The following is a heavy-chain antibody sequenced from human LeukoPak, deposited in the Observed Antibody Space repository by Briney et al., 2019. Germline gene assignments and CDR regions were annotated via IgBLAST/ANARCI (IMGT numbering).Heavy chain of an antibody. CDR1: GGSISSGGYY. V-gene: IGHV4-30-4*08. J-gene: IGHJ4*02. Sequence: SETLSLTCTVSGGSISSGGYYWSWIRQPPGTGLEYIGYIYYSGTTYYNPSLKSRITMSVDMSANQFSLRLTSVSAADTAAYYCTRAYWIGFHFDSWGQGILVSVSP. CDR2: IYYSGTT. CDR3: TRAYWIGFHFDS. D-gene: IGHD3-3*01.